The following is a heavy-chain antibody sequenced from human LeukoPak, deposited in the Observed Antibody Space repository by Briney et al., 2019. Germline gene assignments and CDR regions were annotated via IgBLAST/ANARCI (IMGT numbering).Heavy chain of an antibody. CDR3: ARDSMCATNWYDP. Sequence: SETLSLTCTVSGTSISSSYWNWIRQPPGKGLEWIGYISKSGSTLYNPSLKRRLSISIDMAKNLFSLKLSSVTAADTAVYYCARDSMCATNWYDPWGQGTLVTVSS. CDR1: GTSISSSY. V-gene: IGHV4-59*01. D-gene: IGHD2-8*01. J-gene: IGHJ5*02. CDR2: ISKSGST.